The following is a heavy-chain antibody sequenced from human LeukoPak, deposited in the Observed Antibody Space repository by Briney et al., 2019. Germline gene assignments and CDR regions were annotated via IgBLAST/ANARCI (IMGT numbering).Heavy chain of an antibody. CDR2: ISGSGSGGST. J-gene: IGHJ4*02. CDR3: ARDSRAYYDSSGYVDY. Sequence: TGGSLRLSCAASGFTFSSSAMSWVRQAPGKGLEWVSSISGSGSGGSTYYADSVKGRFTISRDNSKNTLYLQMNSLRAEDTAVYYCARDSRAYYDSSGYVDYWGQGTLVTVSS. V-gene: IGHV3-23*01. CDR1: GFTFSSSA. D-gene: IGHD3-22*01.